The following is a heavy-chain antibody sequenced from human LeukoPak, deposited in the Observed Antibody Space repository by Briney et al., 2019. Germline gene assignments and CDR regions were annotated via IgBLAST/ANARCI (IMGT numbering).Heavy chain of an antibody. V-gene: IGHV4-61*08. J-gene: IGHJ4*02. CDR2: TSYSGST. CDR3: AREDGLGVDY. Sequence: SETLSLTCTLSGGSVSSGDYYWSWIRQPPGKGLEWIGYTSYSGSTNYNPSLKSRVTISVDTSKNQFSLKLSSVTTADTAVYYCAREDGLGVDYWGQGTLVTVSS. D-gene: IGHD1-26*01. CDR1: GGSVSSGDYY.